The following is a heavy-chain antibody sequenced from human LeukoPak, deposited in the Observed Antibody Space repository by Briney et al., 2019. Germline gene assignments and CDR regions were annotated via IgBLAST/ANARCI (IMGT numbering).Heavy chain of an antibody. CDR3: ARALYSSTCDAFDI. CDR2: INWNGGST. Sequence: PGGSLRLSCAASGFTFDDYGMSWVRQASGKGLEWVSGINWNGGSTGYADSVKGRFTISRDNAKNSLYLQMNSLRAEDTAVYYCARALYSSTCDAFDIWGQGTMVTVSS. V-gene: IGHV3-20*04. CDR1: GFTFDDYG. D-gene: IGHD6-13*01. J-gene: IGHJ3*02.